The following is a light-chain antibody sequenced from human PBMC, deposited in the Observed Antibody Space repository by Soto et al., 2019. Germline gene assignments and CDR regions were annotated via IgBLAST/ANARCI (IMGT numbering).Light chain of an antibody. CDR1: QSVNSNY. CDR2: GIS. V-gene: IGKV3D-20*02. CDR3: QQRSNWPLT. J-gene: IGKJ4*01. Sequence: EMVMTQSPAILSVSPGESATLSCRASQSVNSNYLAWYQQHPGQPPRLLIYGISTRATGIPARFSGSGSGTEFSLTISSLEPEDFAVYYCQQRSNWPLTFGGGTKVDI.